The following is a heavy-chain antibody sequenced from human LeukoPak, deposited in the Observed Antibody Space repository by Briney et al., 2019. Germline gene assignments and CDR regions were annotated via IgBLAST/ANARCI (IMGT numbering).Heavy chain of an antibody. D-gene: IGHD3-10*01. CDR3: AKPYYYGSRSYMDY. Sequence: GGSLRLSCSASGFTFSTYPMHWVRQAPGKGLEYVSAISTNGGTTYYADSVKGRFAISRDNSKNMLYLQMNSLRAEDTAVYYCAKPYYYGSRSYMDYWGQGTLVTVSS. CDR2: ISTNGGTT. J-gene: IGHJ4*02. V-gene: IGHV3-64*04. CDR1: GFTFSTYP.